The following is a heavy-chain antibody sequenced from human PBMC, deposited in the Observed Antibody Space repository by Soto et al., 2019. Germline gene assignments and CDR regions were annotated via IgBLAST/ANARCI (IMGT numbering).Heavy chain of an antibody. CDR2: ITPISGAT. CDR1: GGSFSTYD. V-gene: IGHV1-69*13. Sequence: ASVKVSCKVSGGSFSTYDISWVRQAPGHGLEWMGGITPISGATSYAQRFEGRVTITADESTNTAYMDLTSLRSDDTAVYYCVREAVDLRWGPGTMVTVSS. D-gene: IGHD3-16*01. J-gene: IGHJ3*01. CDR3: VREAVDLR.